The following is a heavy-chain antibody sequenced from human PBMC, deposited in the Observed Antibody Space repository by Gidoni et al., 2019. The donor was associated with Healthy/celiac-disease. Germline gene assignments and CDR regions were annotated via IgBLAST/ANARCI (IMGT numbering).Heavy chain of an antibody. CDR2: ISWDGGST. V-gene: IGHV3-43*01. CDR3: AKDLGGYCSSTSCSSRGYYYYGMDV. J-gene: IGHJ6*02. CDR1: GFTFDDYN. D-gene: IGHD2-2*03. Sequence: EVQLVESGGVVVQPGGSLRLSCAASGFTFDDYNIHWVRQPPGKGLEWVSLISWDGGSTYYADSVKGRFTISRDNSKNSLYLQMNSLRTEDTALYYCAKDLGGYCSSTSCSSRGYYYYGMDVWGQGTTVTVSS.